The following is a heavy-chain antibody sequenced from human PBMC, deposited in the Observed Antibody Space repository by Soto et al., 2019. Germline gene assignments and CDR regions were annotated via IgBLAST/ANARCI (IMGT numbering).Heavy chain of an antibody. J-gene: IGHJ4*02. V-gene: IGHV3-21*01. CDR3: ARALRFLEWLYYFDY. CDR2: ISSSSSYI. CDR1: GFTFSSYS. Sequence: EVQLVETGGDLVKPGGSLRLSCAASGFTFSSYSMNWVRQAPGKGLEWVSSISSSSSYIYYADSVKGRFTISRDNAKNSLYLQMNSLRAEDTAVYYCARALRFLEWLYYFDYWGQGTLVTVSS. D-gene: IGHD3-3*01.